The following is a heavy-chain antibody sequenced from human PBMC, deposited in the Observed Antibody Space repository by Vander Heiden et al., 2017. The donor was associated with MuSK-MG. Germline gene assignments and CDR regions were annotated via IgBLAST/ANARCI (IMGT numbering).Heavy chain of an antibody. CDR2: ISYDGSNK. Sequence: QVQLVASGGGVVQPGRSLGLPCAASGVTFSSYGMHWVRQAPGKGLEWVAVISYDGSNKYYADSVKGRFTISRDNSKNTLYLQMNSLRAEDTAVYYCAKVGPGPSYYYYYMDVWGKGTTVTVSS. V-gene: IGHV3-30*18. CDR3: AKVGPGPSYYYYYMDV. J-gene: IGHJ6*03. CDR1: GVTFSSYG.